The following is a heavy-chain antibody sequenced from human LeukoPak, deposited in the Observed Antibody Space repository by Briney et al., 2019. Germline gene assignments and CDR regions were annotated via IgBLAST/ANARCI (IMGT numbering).Heavy chain of an antibody. J-gene: IGHJ4*02. Sequence: GGSLRLSCAVSGFSVTNNYMSWVRQAPGKGLEWVANIKQDGSEKYYVDSVKGRFTISRDNAKNSLYLQMNSMRAEDTAVYYCARDEHQFYHASSGRFDYWGQGILVTVSS. CDR2: IKQDGSEK. CDR3: ARDEHQFYHASSGRFDY. V-gene: IGHV3-7*01. CDR1: GFSVTNNY. D-gene: IGHD3-22*01.